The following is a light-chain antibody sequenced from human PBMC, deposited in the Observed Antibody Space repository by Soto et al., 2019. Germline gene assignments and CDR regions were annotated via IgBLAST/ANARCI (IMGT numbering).Light chain of an antibody. CDR1: SSDIGVYNY. Sequence: QSVLTQPASVSGSPGQSITISCTGTSSDIGVYNYVSWYQQHPGKAPKLMIYDVSNRPSGVSNRFSGSKSGNTASLTISGLQAEVEADYYCSSYTTTSTVVFGGGTKLTVL. V-gene: IGLV2-14*01. J-gene: IGLJ2*01. CDR3: SSYTTTSTVV. CDR2: DVS.